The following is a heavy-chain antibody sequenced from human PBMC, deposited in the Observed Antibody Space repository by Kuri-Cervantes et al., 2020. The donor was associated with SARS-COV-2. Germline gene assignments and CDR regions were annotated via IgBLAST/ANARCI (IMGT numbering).Heavy chain of an antibody. Sequence: GSLRLSCAVYGGSFSGYYWSWIRQPPGKGLEWIGEINHSGSTNYNPSLESRVTMSVDTSRNQFSLKLSAVTAADTALYYCARGDVVVVDATSDYYGMDVWGQGTTGTVS. CDR1: GGSFSGYY. CDR2: INHSGST. CDR3: ARGDVVVVDATSDYYGMDV. D-gene: IGHD2-15*01. V-gene: IGHV4-34*01. J-gene: IGHJ6*02.